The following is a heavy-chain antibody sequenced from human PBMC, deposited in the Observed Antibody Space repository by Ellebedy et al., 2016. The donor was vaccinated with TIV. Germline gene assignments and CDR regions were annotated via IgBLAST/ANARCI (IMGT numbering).Heavy chain of an antibody. J-gene: IGHJ4*02. CDR1: GFTFRNHA. V-gene: IGHV3-23*01. Sequence: GESLKISCAASGFTFRNHAMNWVRQAPGKGLEWVSEMSGNGYVIKYADSAKGRFTISRDNSKSTLYLQMSSLRTEDTDVYYCAKAGYGSGNFYTQNFDSWGQGTLVTVSA. CDR3: AKAGYGSGNFYTQNFDS. CDR2: MSGNGYVI. D-gene: IGHD3-10*01.